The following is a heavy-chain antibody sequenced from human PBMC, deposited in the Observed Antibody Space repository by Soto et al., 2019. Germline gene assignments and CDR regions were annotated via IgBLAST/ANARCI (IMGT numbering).Heavy chain of an antibody. CDR2: ISGSGGST. D-gene: IGHD3-22*01. CDR3: AKDTNYDSSGYYYGPSVYYYYGMDV. V-gene: IGHV3-23*01. Sequence: PGGSLRLSCAASGFTFSSYAMSWVRQAPGKGLEWVSAISGSGGSTYYADSVKGRFTISRDNSKNTLYLQMNSLRAEDTAVYYCAKDTNYDSSGYYYGPSVYYYYGMDVWGQGTTVTVSS. CDR1: GFTFSSYA. J-gene: IGHJ6*02.